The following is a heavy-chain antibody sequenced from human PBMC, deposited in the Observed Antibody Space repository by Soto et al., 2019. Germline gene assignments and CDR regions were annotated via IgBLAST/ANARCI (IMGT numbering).Heavy chain of an antibody. J-gene: IGHJ6*02. V-gene: IGHV3-15*07. CDR1: GFSISSAW. Sequence: QLVEPGGGLVRPGGSLRLSCSASGFSISSAWMNWVRQAPGKGLEWVGRIKTKIEGETTHYAAPVNGRFTVSRDDSKNMLYLQMNSLKADDTALYYCTTGSVEGVWGQGTTVTVSS. CDR2: IKTKIEGETT. D-gene: IGHD2-15*01. CDR3: TTGSVEGV.